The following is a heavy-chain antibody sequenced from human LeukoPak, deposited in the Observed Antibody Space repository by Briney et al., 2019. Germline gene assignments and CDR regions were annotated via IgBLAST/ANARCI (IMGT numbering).Heavy chain of an antibody. CDR1: GFTFSSYA. J-gene: IGHJ4*02. CDR2: ISGSGGST. CDR3: AKTYYYGSGSREYFDY. V-gene: IGHV3-23*01. Sequence: PGGSMRLSSAAYGFTFSSYAMSWVRQAPGKGLEWVSAISGSGGSTYYADSVKGRFTISRDNSKNTLYLQMNSLRAEDTAVYYCAKTYYYGSGSREYFDYWGQGTLVTVSS. D-gene: IGHD3-10*01.